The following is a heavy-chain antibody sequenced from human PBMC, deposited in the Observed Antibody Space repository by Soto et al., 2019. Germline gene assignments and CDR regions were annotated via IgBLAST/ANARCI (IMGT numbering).Heavy chain of an antibody. CDR3: AKVGGSGSYYNEPFDY. CDR1: GFTLDDYA. J-gene: IGHJ4*02. D-gene: IGHD3-10*01. V-gene: IGHV3-9*01. CDR2: ISGNSGSI. Sequence: GGSLRLSCAASGFTLDDYAMHWVRQAPGKGLEWVSGISGNSGSIGYAGSVKGRFIISRDNAKNSLYLLMNSLRVEDTALYYCAKVGGSGSYYNEPFDYWGQGTLVTVSS.